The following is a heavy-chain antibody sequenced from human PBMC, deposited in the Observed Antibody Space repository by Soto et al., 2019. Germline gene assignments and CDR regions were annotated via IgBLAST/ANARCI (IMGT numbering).Heavy chain of an antibody. CDR1: GGSVSSGSYY. CDR3: ARDKNTMVQAYYYYGMDV. D-gene: IGHD3-10*01. V-gene: IGHV4-61*01. J-gene: IGHJ6*02. Sequence: SETLSLTCTVSGGSVSSGSYYWSLIRQPPXKGLEWIGYIYYSGSTNYNPSLKSRVTISVDTSKNQFSLKLSSVTAADTAVYYCARDKNTMVQAYYYYGMDVWGQGITVTVSS. CDR2: IYYSGST.